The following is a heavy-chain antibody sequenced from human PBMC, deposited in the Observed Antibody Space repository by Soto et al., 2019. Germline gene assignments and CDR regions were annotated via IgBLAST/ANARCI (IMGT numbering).Heavy chain of an antibody. V-gene: IGHV1-18*01. J-gene: IGHJ4*02. CDR3: ARGVGAKAADYFDY. CDR1: GYTFTSYG. Sequence: QVQLVQSGAEVKKPGASVKVSCKASGYTFTSYGISWVRQAPGQGLEWMGWISAYNGNTNYAQKLQGRVTMTTDTGTSTAYMEQRSLRTEDTAVYYCARGVGAKAADYFDYWGQGTLVTVSS. D-gene: IGHD1-26*01. CDR2: ISAYNGNT.